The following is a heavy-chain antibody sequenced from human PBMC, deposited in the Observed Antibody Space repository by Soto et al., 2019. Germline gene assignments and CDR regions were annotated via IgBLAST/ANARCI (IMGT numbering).Heavy chain of an antibody. CDR2: IWYDGSNK. CDR1: GFTFSSYG. Sequence: PGGSLRLSCAASGFTFSSYGMHWVRQAPGKGLEWVAVIWYDGSNKYYADSVKGRFTISRDNSKNTLYLQMNSLRAEDTAVYYCARGDIAAAGNDYWGQGTLVTVSS. D-gene: IGHD6-13*01. CDR3: ARGDIAAAGNDY. J-gene: IGHJ4*02. V-gene: IGHV3-33*01.